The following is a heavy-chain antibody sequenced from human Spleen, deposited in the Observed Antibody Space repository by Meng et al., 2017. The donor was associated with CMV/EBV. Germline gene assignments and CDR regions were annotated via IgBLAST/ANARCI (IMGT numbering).Heavy chain of an antibody. CDR2: INPNSGGT. D-gene: IGHD3-10*01. V-gene: IGHV1-2*02. J-gene: IGHJ4*02. CDR3: ARVGFTDYFDY. CDR1: GYTFTGYY. Sequence: QGQVGEAGAGGKEPGASVEVSCQASGYTFTGYYMHWVRQAPGQGLEWMGWINPNSGGTNYAQKFQGRVTMTRDTSISTAYMELSRLRSDDTAVYYCARVGFTDYFDYWGQGTLVTVSS.